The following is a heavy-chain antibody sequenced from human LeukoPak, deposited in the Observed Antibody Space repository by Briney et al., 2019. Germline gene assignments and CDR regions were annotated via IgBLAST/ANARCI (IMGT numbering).Heavy chain of an antibody. J-gene: IGHJ4*02. CDR2: IIPIFGTA. Sequence: SVKVSCKAPGGTFSSYAISWVRQAPGQGLEWMGGIIPIFGTANYAQKFQGRVTITADESTSTAYMELSSLRSEDTAVYYCARDYYGSGSYYKPFDYWGQGTLVTVSS. CDR3: ARDYYGSGSYYKPFDY. V-gene: IGHV1-69*13. D-gene: IGHD3-10*01. CDR1: GGTFSSYA.